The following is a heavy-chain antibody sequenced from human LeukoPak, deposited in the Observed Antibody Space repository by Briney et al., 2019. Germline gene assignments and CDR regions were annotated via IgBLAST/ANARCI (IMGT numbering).Heavy chain of an antibody. Sequence: PGRSLRLSCAASGFTFSSYAMHWVRQAPGKGLEWVAAISYDGSNKYYADSVKGRFTISRDNSKNTLYLQMNSLRAEDTAVYYCAPLHASWFDPWGQGTLVTVSS. CDR2: ISYDGSNK. J-gene: IGHJ5*02. V-gene: IGHV3-30*04. CDR1: GFTFSSYA. CDR3: APLHASWFDP.